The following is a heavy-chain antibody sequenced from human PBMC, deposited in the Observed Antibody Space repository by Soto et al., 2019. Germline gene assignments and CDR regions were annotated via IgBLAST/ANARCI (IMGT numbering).Heavy chain of an antibody. CDR3: ATKDGYSKYYFDY. D-gene: IGHD4-4*01. V-gene: IGHV1-58*01. CDR1: GFTFTSSA. J-gene: IGHJ4*02. CDR2: IVVGSGNT. Sequence: GASVKVSCKASGFTFTSSAVQWVRQACGQRLEWIGWIVVGSGNTNYAQKFQERVTITRDMSTSTAYMELSSLRSEDTAVYYCATKDGYSKYYFDYWGQGTLVTVSS.